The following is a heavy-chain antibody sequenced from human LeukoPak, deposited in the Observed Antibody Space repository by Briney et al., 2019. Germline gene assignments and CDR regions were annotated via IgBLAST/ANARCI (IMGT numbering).Heavy chain of an antibody. CDR3: ARVFIRYSSSSELDY. CDR2: INHSGST. D-gene: IGHD6-13*01. J-gene: IGHJ4*02. Sequence: PSETLSLTCAVYGGSFSGYYWSWIRQPPGKGLEWIGEINHSGSTNYNPSLKSRVTISVDTSKNQFSLKLSSVTAADTAVYYCARVFIRYSSSSELDYWGQGTLVTVFS. CDR1: GGSFSGYY. V-gene: IGHV4-34*01.